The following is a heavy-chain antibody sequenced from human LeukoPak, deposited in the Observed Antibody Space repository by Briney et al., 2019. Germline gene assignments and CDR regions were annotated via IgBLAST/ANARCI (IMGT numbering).Heavy chain of an antibody. D-gene: IGHD2-2*01. CDR3: ARGTSYPYDAFDI. V-gene: IGHV5-51*01. CDR2: IYPGDSDT. Sequence: GESLKISCKGSGYNFATYWIGWVRQVPGKGLEWMGIIYPGDSDTRYSPSFQGQVTISGDKSISTAYLQWSSLKASDTAMYYCARGTSYPYDAFDIWGQGTMVTVSS. CDR1: GYNFATYW. J-gene: IGHJ3*02.